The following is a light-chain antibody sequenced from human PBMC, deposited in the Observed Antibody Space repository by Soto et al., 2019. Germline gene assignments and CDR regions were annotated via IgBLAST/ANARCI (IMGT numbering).Light chain of an antibody. CDR1: TSNIGNYY. V-gene: IGLV1-51*01. J-gene: IGLJ3*02. Sequence: QSVLTQSPSVSAAPGQKVTIFCSGSTSNIGNYYVSWYQQLPGTAPKLLIYDNSQRPSGIPDRSSGSKSGTSATLGIAGLQTGDEADYYCATWDSSLSVGVFGGGTKLTVL. CDR3: ATWDSSLSVGV. CDR2: DNS.